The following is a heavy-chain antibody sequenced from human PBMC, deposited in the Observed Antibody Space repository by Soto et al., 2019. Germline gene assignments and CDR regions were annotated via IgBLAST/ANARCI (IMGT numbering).Heavy chain of an antibody. J-gene: IGHJ6*02. Sequence: SETLSLTCAVYGGSFSGYYWSWIRQPPGTGLEWIGEINHSGSTNYNPSLKSRVTISVDTSKNQFSLKLSSVTAADTAVYYCARGRLLGYCSSTSCRRRSGGVHYCMDVWGQGTTVTVSS. CDR1: GGSFSGYY. V-gene: IGHV4-34*01. CDR3: ARGRLLGYCSSTSCRRRSGGVHYCMDV. D-gene: IGHD2-2*01. CDR2: INHSGST.